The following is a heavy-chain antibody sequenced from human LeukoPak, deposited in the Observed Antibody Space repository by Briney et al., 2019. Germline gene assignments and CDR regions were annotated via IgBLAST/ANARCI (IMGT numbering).Heavy chain of an antibody. J-gene: IGHJ4*02. CDR2: IFYSGDT. CDR1: SDSISSHY. V-gene: IGHV4-39*01. Sequence: PSETLSLTCTVSSDSISSHYWGWIRQSPGKGLEWIGSIFYSGDTYYNPSLKSRVTISVDTSKNQFSLKVTSVTAADTAVYYCEGADREEAYNHRIDYWGQGTLVTVSS. CDR3: EGADREEAYNHRIDY. D-gene: IGHD1-1*01.